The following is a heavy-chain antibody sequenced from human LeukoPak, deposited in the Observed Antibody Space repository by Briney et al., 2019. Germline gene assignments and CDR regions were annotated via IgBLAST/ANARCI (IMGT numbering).Heavy chain of an antibody. CDR3: ARNASDSGTSYFDY. Sequence: SETLSLTCTVSGGSISGSTYYWGWIRQPPGKGLEWIGSIYYSGRLSYNPSLKSRVTISVDTSKNQFSLKLDSVTAADTAVYYCARNASDSGTSYFDYWGQGTLVTVFS. V-gene: IGHV4-39*01. CDR2: IYYSGRL. J-gene: IGHJ4*02. D-gene: IGHD1-26*01. CDR1: GGSISGSTYY.